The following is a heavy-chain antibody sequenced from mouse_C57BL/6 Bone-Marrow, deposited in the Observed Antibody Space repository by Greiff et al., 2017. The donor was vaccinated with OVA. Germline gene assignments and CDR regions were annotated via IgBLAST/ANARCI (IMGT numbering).Heavy chain of an antibody. Sequence: QVQLKQPGAELVKPGASVKLSCKASGYTFTSYWMQWVKQRPGQGLEWIGEIDPSDSYTNYNQKFKGKATLTVDTSSSTAYMQLSSLTSEASAVYYCALYGRSFAYWGQGTLVTVSA. CDR3: ALYGRSFAY. D-gene: IGHD2-1*01. J-gene: IGHJ3*01. CDR2: IDPSDSYT. CDR1: GYTFTSYW. V-gene: IGHV1-50*01.